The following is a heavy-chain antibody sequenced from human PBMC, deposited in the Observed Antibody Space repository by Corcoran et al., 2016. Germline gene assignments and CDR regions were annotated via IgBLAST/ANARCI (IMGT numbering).Heavy chain of an antibody. CDR2: IKQDGSEK. Sequence: EVQLVESGGGLVQPGGSLRLSRAASGFTFSSYWMSWVRQAPGKGLEWVANIKQDGSEKYYVDSVKGRFTISRDNAKNSLYLQMNSLRAEETAVYYCARDGESWCGETRLDYWGQGTLVTVSS. CDR1: GFTFSSYW. D-gene: IGHD3-10*01. J-gene: IGHJ4*02. CDR3: ARDGESWCGETRLDY. V-gene: IGHV3-7*01.